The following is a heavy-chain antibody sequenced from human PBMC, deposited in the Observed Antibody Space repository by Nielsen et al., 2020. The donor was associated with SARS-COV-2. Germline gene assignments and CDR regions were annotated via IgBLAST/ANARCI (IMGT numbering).Heavy chain of an antibody. CDR3: ASGGTVTNIGFDP. V-gene: IGHV3-30*03. Sequence: GESLKISCAASGFTFSSYGMHWVRQAPGKGLEWVAVISYDGSNKYYADSVKGRFTISRDNSKNTLYLQMNSLRAEDTAVYYCASGGTVTNIGFDPWGQGTLVTVSS. J-gene: IGHJ5*02. CDR1: GFTFSSYG. CDR2: ISYDGSNK. D-gene: IGHD4-17*01.